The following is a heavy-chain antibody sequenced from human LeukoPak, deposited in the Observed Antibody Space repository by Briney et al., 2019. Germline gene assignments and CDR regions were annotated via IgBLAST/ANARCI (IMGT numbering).Heavy chain of an antibody. J-gene: IGHJ4*02. V-gene: IGHV3-30-3*01. CDR3: ARRHPDSCLDY. D-gene: IGHD2-21*01. Sequence: PGGSLRLSCAASGFTFSSYNMHWVRQAPGKGLEWVAVFSYDGSTKYYADSVKGRFTISRDNSMNTLFLQMNSLRAEDTAMYYCARRHPDSCLDYWGQGTLVTVSS. CDR1: GFTFSSYN. CDR2: FSYDGSTK.